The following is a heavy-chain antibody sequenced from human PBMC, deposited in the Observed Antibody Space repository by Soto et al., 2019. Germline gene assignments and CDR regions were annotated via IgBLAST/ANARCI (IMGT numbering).Heavy chain of an antibody. V-gene: IGHV1-2*04. CDR3: ARGAVYDYVWGSYPYYYYGMDV. Sequence: ASVKVSCKASGYTFTGYYMHWVRQAPGRGLEWMGWINPNSGGTNYAQKFQGWVTMTRDTSISTAYMELSRLRSDDTAVYYCARGAVYDYVWGSYPYYYYGMDVWGQGTTVTVSS. D-gene: IGHD3-16*02. J-gene: IGHJ6*02. CDR2: INPNSGGT. CDR1: GYTFTGYY.